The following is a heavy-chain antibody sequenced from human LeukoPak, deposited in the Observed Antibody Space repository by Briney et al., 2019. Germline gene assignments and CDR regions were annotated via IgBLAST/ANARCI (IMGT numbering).Heavy chain of an antibody. CDR3: ASIAFSGYYFDY. D-gene: IGHD1-26*01. Sequence: PGGSLRLSCAASGFTVSSNYMSWVRQAPGKGLEWVSVIYNGGSTYYADSVKGRFTISRDNSKNTLYLQMNSLRAEDTAVYYCASIAFSGYYFDYWGQGTLVTVSS. CDR1: GFTVSSNY. J-gene: IGHJ4*02. CDR2: IYNGGST. V-gene: IGHV3-53*01.